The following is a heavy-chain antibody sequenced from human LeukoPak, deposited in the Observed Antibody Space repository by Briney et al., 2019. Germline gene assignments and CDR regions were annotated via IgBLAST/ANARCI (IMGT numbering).Heavy chain of an antibody. CDR1: GYSFTSYW. CDR3: ARQSSGYYIFDY. D-gene: IGHD3-22*01. V-gene: IGHV5-51*01. J-gene: IGHJ4*02. Sequence: GESLKISCKSSGYSFTSYWIGWVRQMPGKGLEWMGIIYPGDSDTRYSPSFQGQVTTSADKSISTAYLQWGGLKASDTAMYYCARQSSGYYIFDYWGQGTLLTVSS. CDR2: IYPGDSDT.